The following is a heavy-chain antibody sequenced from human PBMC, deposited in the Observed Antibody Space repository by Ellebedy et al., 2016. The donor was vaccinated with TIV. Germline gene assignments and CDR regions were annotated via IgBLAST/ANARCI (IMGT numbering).Heavy chain of an antibody. Sequence: PGGSLRLSCAASGFTLSRHWMSWVRQGPGKGLEWVANINQDGGEKNYVDSARGRFTISRDNAKNSLYLQMNSLRAEDTAVYYCARLAGATCQCAFDIWGQGTMVTVSS. CDR3: ARLAGATCQCAFDI. J-gene: IGHJ3*02. V-gene: IGHV3-7*01. CDR2: INQDGGEK. D-gene: IGHD2-15*01. CDR1: GFTLSRHW.